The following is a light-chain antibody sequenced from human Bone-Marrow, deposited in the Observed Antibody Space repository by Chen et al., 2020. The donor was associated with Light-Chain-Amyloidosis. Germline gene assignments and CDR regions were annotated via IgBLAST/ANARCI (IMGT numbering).Light chain of an antibody. CDR3: QQSFSTPWT. Sequence: DIQMTQSPSSLSASVGDRVTITCRASQSISSYLNWYQQKPGKAPKLLIYAASSLQSGVPSRFSGRGSATDFTLTISSLQPEDFATYYSQQSFSTPWTFGQGTTLEIK. V-gene: IGKV1-39*01. CDR2: AAS. J-gene: IGKJ1*01. CDR1: QSISSY.